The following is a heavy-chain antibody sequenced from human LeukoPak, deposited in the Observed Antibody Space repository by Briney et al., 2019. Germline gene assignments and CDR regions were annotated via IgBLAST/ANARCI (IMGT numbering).Heavy chain of an antibody. V-gene: IGHV1-2*02. CDR2: INANSGAT. CDR3: ARDSTGSKIILHYFAMDV. J-gene: IGHJ6*02. Sequence: ASVKVSCKASGYTLTSYSMHWVRQAPGQGPEWMGLINANSGATNYAQNFQGRVTMTRDTSINTAYIELTSVTSDDTAVYYCARDSTGSKIILHYFAMDVGGQGTTVTVSS. D-gene: IGHD3-9*01. CDR1: GYTLTSYS.